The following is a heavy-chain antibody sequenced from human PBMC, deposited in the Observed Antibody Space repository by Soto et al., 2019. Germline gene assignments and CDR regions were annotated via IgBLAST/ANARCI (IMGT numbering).Heavy chain of an antibody. D-gene: IGHD1-1*01. CDR1: GAYVNTGGYY. J-gene: IGHJ4*02. Sequence: QVQLQESGPGLVKPSQTLSLTCTVSGAYVNTGGYYWSWVRQYPGKGLEWIGYIYHSGDTYYNPSLKSRLTISVDTSKNHFSLSLSSVTVADTAVYYCARAPGNERLDYWGQGTPVIVSS. CDR3: ARAPGNERLDY. V-gene: IGHV4-31*03. CDR2: IYHSGDT.